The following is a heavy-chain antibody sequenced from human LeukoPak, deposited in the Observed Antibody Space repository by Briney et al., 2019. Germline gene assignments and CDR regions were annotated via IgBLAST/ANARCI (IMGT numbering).Heavy chain of an antibody. CDR1: GFTFSSYA. V-gene: IGHV3-30*04. D-gene: IGHD3-16*01. J-gene: IGHJ2*01. CDR3: AREITLQSASYYRYFDL. CDR2: ISSDGKST. Sequence: GGSLRLSCAASGFTFSSYAMHWVRQAPGKGLDYVAVISSDGKSTYHADSVKGRFTNSRDNSKNTLYLQMNSLRTEDTAVYYCAREITLQSASYYRYFDLWGRGTLVTVSS.